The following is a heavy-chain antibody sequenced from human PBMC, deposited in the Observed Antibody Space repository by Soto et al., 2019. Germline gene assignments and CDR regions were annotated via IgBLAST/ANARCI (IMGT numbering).Heavy chain of an antibody. CDR3: AHMSKDDRDRSVYGLDV. V-gene: IGHV2-5*02. D-gene: IGHD2-21*02. CDR2: IYWDDEK. J-gene: IGHJ6*02. Sequence: QITLKESGPTLVKPTQTLTLTCTFSGFSLHTSGVGVGWIRQPPGQALEWLALIYWDDEKRYSPSLRSRLAITKDTSKNQVALSLTSVDPVDTATYFCAHMSKDDRDRSVYGLDVWGPGATVIVSS. CDR1: GFSLHTSGVG.